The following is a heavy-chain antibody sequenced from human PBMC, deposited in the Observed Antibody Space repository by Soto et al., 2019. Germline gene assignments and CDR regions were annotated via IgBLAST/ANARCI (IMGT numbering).Heavy chain of an antibody. D-gene: IGHD2-2*01. J-gene: IGHJ6*02. CDR2: IVPVFGTA. V-gene: IGHV1-69*01. CDR1: GGTFSSYF. Sequence: QVQLVQSGAEVKKAGSSVKVSCKTSGGTFSSYFINWVRQAPGQGLEWVGGIVPVFGTAYYAERFQGRVTITADESTTTVYMELSSLRSDDTAVYYCARETPSTSAAYFYYGLDVWGQGTTVTAPS. CDR3: ARETPSTSAAYFYYGLDV.